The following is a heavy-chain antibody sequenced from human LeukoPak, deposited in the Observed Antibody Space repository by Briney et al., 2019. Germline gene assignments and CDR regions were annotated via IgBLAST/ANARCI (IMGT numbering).Heavy chain of an antibody. V-gene: IGHV3-66*01. J-gene: IGHJ6*02. CDR2: IYSGGST. CDR1: GFTVSSNY. D-gene: IGHD4-17*01. CDR3: ARATVTTFYYYYGMDV. Sequence: GGSLRLSCAASGFTVSSNYMSWVRQAPGKGLEWVSVIYSGGSTYYADFVKGRFTISRDNSKNTLYLQMNSLRAEDTAVYYCARATVTTFYYYYGMDVWGQGTTVTVSS.